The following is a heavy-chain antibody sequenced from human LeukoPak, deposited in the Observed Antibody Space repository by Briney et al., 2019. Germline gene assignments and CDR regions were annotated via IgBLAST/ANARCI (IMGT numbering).Heavy chain of an antibody. J-gene: IGHJ4*02. D-gene: IGHD3-22*01. Sequence: PGGSLRLSCAVSGLNFPDTWMSWVRQAPGKGLEWVSAISGSGGSTYYADSVKGRFTISRDNSKNTLYLQMNSLRAEGTAVYYCAKEGYYYDSSGYWYWGQGTLVTVSS. CDR2: ISGSGGST. CDR3: AKEGYYYDSSGYWY. CDR1: GLNFPDTW. V-gene: IGHV3-23*01.